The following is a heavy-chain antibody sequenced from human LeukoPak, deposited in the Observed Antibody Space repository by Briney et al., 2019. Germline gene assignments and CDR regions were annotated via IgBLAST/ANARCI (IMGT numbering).Heavy chain of an antibody. CDR2: IYYSGST. J-gene: IGHJ4*02. CDR3: ARDQRGSSSLDY. Sequence: SETLSLTCTVSGGSISGYYWSWIRQPPGKGLEWIAYIYYSGSTNYNPSLKSRVTISVDTSKNQFSLKLTSVTAADTAVYYCARDQRGSSSLDYWGQGTLVTVSS. D-gene: IGHD6-13*01. CDR1: GGSISGYY. V-gene: IGHV4-59*01.